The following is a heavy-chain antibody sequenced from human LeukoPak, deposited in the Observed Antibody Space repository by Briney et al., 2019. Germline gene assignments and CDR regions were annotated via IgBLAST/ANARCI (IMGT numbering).Heavy chain of an antibody. D-gene: IGHD1-26*01. CDR3: AKLVGATISFGY. V-gene: IGHV3-30*02. CDR2: IRYDGSNK. CDR1: GFTFSSCG. J-gene: IGHJ4*02. Sequence: PGGSLRLSCAASGFTFSSCGMHWVRQAPGKGLEWVAFIRYDGSNKYYADSVKGRFTISRDNSKNTLYLQMNSLRAEDTAVYYCAKLVGATISFGYWGQGTLVTVSS.